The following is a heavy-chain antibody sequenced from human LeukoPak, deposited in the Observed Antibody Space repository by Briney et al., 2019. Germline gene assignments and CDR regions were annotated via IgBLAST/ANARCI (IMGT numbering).Heavy chain of an antibody. CDR3: ARDSGSGSQFDY. D-gene: IGHD3-10*01. CDR1: GFTVSSNY. CDR2: IYSGGST. V-gene: IGHV3-66*01. J-gene: IGHJ4*02. Sequence: PGGSLRLSCAASGFTVSSNYMNWVCQAPGKGLEWVSVIYSGGSTYYADSVKGRFTISRDNSKNTLYLQMSSLRAEDTSVYYCARDSGSGSQFDYWGQGTLVTVSS.